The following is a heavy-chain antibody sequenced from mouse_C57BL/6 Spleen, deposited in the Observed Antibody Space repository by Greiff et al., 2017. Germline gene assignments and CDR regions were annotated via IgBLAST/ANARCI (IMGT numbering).Heavy chain of an antibody. Sequence: QVQLQQSGAELARPGASVKMSCKASGYTFTSYTMHWVKQRPGQGLEWIGYINPSSGYTKYNQKFKDKATLTADKSSSTAYMQLSSLTSEDSAVYYCAREVRDDYFDYWGQGTTLTVSS. V-gene: IGHV1-4*01. CDR3: AREVRDDYFDY. CDR2: INPSSGYT. D-gene: IGHD2-13*01. CDR1: GYTFTSYT. J-gene: IGHJ2*01.